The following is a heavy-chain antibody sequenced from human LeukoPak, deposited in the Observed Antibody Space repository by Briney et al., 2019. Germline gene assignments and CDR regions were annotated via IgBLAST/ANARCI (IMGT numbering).Heavy chain of an antibody. CDR2: IYHSGSA. J-gene: IGHJ5*02. D-gene: IGHD3-3*01. CDR3: ARDHLANLASRLFDP. CDR1: GGSISSNDYY. Sequence: SETLSLTCTVSGGSISSNDYYWAWIRQPPGKALEWIGIIYHSGSAYYNPSLKSRVTISVDTSKNQSSLKLSSVTAADTAVYYCARDHLANLASRLFDPWGQGTLVTVSS. V-gene: IGHV4-39*07.